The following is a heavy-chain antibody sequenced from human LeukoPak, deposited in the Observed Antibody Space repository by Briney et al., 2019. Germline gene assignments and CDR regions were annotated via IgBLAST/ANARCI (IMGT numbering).Heavy chain of an antibody. J-gene: IGHJ6*02. Sequence: GGSLRLSCAASGFTFSSYAMHWARQAPGKGLEWVAVISYDGSNKYYADSVKGRFTISRDNSKNTLYLQMNSLRAEDTAVYYCARSGDFWSGYPMPLYYYGMDVWGQGTTVTVSS. CDR3: ARSGDFWSGYPMPLYYYGMDV. CDR1: GFTFSSYA. V-gene: IGHV3-30-3*01. D-gene: IGHD3-3*01. CDR2: ISYDGSNK.